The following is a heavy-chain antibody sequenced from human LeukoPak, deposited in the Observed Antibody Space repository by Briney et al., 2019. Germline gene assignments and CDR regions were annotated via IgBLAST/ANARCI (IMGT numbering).Heavy chain of an antibody. CDR3: ARDRGGGDYYYYGMDV. CDR2: INPNSGGT. D-gene: IGHD2-21*01. Sequence: TSVKVSCTASGYTFTGYYMHWVRQAPGQGLEWMGWINPNSGGTNYAQKFQGRVTMTRDTSISTAYMELSRLRSDDTAVYYCARDRGGGDYYYYGMDVWGQGTTVTVSS. J-gene: IGHJ6*02. CDR1: GYTFTGYY. V-gene: IGHV1-2*02.